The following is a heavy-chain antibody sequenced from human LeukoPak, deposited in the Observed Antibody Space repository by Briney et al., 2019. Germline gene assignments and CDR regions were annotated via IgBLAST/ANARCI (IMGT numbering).Heavy chain of an antibody. V-gene: IGHV3-23*01. CDR2: ISGSGGST. CDR3: AKRVYYDSSGYYYFDY. Sequence: PGGSLRLSCAASGFTFSSYAMSWVRQAPGKGLEWVSAISGSGGSTYYADSVKGRFTISRGNSKNTLYLQMNSLRAEDTAVYYCAKRVYYDSSGYYYFDYWGQGTLVTVSS. D-gene: IGHD3-22*01. J-gene: IGHJ4*02. CDR1: GFTFSSYA.